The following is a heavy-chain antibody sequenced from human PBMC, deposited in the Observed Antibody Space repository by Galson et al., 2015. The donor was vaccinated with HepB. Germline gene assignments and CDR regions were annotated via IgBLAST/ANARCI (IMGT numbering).Heavy chain of an antibody. V-gene: IGHV3-7*01. Sequence: SLRLSCAASGFTFSSYWMSWVRQAPGKGLEWVANINQDGSEKYYVDSVKGRFTISRDNAKNSLYLQMNSLRVEDTAVYYCASWEVNQKNFDYWGRGTLVTVSS. CDR3: ASWEVNQKNFDY. J-gene: IGHJ4*02. CDR1: GFTFSSYW. CDR2: INQDGSEK. D-gene: IGHD1-26*01.